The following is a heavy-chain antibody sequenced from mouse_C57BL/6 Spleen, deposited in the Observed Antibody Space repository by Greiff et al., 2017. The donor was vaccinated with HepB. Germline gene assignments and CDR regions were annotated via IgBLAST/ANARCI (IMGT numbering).Heavy chain of an antibody. V-gene: IGHV1-82*01. CDR3: AREGDDSYWYFDV. J-gene: IGHJ1*03. D-gene: IGHD2-4*01. CDR1: GYAFSSSW. CDR2: IYPGDGDT. Sequence: VKLQESGPELVKPGASVKISCKASGYAFSSSWMNWVKQRPGKGLEWIGRIYPGDGDTNYNGKFKGKATLTADKSSSTAYMQLSSLTSEDSAVYFCAREGDDSYWYFDVWGTGTTVTVSS.